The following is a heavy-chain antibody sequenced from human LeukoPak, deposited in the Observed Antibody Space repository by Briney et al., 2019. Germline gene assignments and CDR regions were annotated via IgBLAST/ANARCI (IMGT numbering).Heavy chain of an antibody. D-gene: IGHD3-10*01. CDR2: INPNSGGT. V-gene: IGHV1-2*02. Sequence: GASVKVSCKASGYTFTGYYMNWVRQAPGQGLEWMGWINPNSGGTNYAQKFQGRVTMTRDTSISTAYMELSRLRSDDTAVYYCARDVSGGVLLWFGDWGQGTLVTVSS. CDR1: GYTFTGYY. CDR3: ARDVSGGVLLWFGD. J-gene: IGHJ4*02.